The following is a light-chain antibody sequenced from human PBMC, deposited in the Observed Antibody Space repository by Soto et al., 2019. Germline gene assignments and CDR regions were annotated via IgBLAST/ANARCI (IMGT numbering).Light chain of an antibody. CDR3: AAWDVSLVV. CDR1: SSNIGTNT. V-gene: IGLV1-44*01. CDR2: SDN. J-gene: IGLJ2*01. Sequence: QSVLTQPPSASGTPGQRVTISCSGSSSNIGTNTVIWYQQLPGAAPKLLIYSDNQRPSGVPDRFAGSKSGSSASLAISGLQSEDEADYYCAAWDVSLVVFGGETKLTV.